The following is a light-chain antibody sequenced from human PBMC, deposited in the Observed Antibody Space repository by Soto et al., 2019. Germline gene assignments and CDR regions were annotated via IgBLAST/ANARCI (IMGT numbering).Light chain of an antibody. J-gene: IGLJ1*01. CDR3: AAWDDSLNGYV. V-gene: IGLV1-44*01. Sequence: QSVLNPPPSASGTTGRSVTVSCSGGSSNIGTNAVNWYQQLPGTAPKLLIYNNNQRPSGVPDRFSGSKSGTSASLAISGLQSEDEADYYCAAWDDSLNGYVFGTGTKVTVL. CDR2: NNN. CDR1: SSNIGTNA.